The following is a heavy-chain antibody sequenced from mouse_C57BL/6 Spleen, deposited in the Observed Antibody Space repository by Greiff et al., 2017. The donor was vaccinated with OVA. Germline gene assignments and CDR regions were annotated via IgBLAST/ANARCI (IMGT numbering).Heavy chain of an antibody. D-gene: IGHD4-1*01. Sequence: EVKLVESGGGLVKPGGSLKLSCAASGFTFSSYAMSWVRQTPEKRLEWVATISDGGSYTYYPDNVKGRFTISRDNAKNNLYLQMSHLKSEDTAMYYGARGNWDSDYWGQSTTLTRSS. CDR2: ISDGGSYT. J-gene: IGHJ2*01. CDR3: ARGNWDSDY. CDR1: GFTFSSYA. V-gene: IGHV5-4*03.